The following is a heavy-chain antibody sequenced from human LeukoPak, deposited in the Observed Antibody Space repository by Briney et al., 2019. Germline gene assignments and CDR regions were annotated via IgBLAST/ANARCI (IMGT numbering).Heavy chain of an antibody. CDR1: GGSVSDYY. J-gene: IGHJ6*03. CDR3: ARAEYSSSWYGGGYYYYMDV. CDR2: IYYSGST. Sequence: SETLSLTCTISGGSVSDYYWSWIRQPPGKGLEWIGYIYYSGSTNYNPSLKSRVTISVDTSKNQFSLKLSSVTAADTAVYYCARAEYSSSWYGGGYYYYMDVWGKGTTVTVSS. V-gene: IGHV4-59*02. D-gene: IGHD6-13*01.